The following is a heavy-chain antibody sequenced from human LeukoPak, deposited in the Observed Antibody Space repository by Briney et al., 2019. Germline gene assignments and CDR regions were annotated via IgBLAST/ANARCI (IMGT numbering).Heavy chain of an antibody. J-gene: IGHJ6*03. V-gene: IGHV3-48*01. CDR2: MTSSSSSI. D-gene: IGHD6-13*01. CDR1: GFTFSRYS. Sequence: SGGSLRLSCAASGFTFSRYSMNWVRQAPGKGLEWVSYMTSSSSSIYYAESVRGRFTISRDNAENSLYLQMNSLRAEDTAVYYCARGLQQLVRGFNYYFMDVWGKGTTVTVSS. CDR3: ARGLQQLVRGFNYYFMDV.